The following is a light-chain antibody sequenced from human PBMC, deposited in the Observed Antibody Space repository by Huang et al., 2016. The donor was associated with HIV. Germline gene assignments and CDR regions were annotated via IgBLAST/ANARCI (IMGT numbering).Light chain of an antibody. CDR2: SAS. CDR3: QQTDNTPRT. CDR1: QSIRKI. Sequence: DIQMSQSPSSLSASVGERVSIGCRASQSIRKILNWYQQKPGEAPKLQMHSASSLLSGVPSRFSGSGSGTDFTLTITSLQPEDFATYYCQQTDNTPRTFGQGTKVVIK. J-gene: IGKJ1*01. V-gene: IGKV1-39*01.